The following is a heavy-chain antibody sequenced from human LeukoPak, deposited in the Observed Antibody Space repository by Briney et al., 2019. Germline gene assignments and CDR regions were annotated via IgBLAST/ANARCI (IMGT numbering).Heavy chain of an antibody. CDR2: IYYSGST. J-gene: IGHJ5*02. CDR1: GGSISSYY. V-gene: IGHV4-59*01. Sequence: SETLSLTCTVSGGSISSYYWSWIRQPPGKGLEWIGYIYYSGSTNYNPSLKSRVTISVDTSKNQFSLMLSSVTAADTAVYYCARDRKVGGWPNLSNWFDPWGQGTLVTVSS. CDR3: ARDRKVGGWPNLSNWFDP. D-gene: IGHD6-19*01.